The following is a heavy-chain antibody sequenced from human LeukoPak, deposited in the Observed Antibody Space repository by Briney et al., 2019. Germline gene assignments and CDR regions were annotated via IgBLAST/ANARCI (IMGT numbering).Heavy chain of an antibody. V-gene: IGHV4-38-2*02. Sequence: PSETLSLTCTVSGYSISSGYYWGWIRQPPGKGLEWIGSIYHSGSTYYNPSLKSRVTISVDTSKNQFSLKLSSVTAADTAVYYCARTYYYDSSGYYYGYTPDAFDIWGQGTMVTVSS. D-gene: IGHD3-22*01. J-gene: IGHJ3*02. CDR1: GYSISSGYY. CDR3: ARTYYYDSSGYYYGYTPDAFDI. CDR2: IYHSGST.